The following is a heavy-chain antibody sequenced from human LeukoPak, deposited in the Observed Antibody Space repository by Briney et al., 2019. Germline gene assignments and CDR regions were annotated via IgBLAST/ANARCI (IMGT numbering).Heavy chain of an antibody. V-gene: IGHV4-39*06. J-gene: IGHJ4*02. Sequence: SETLSLTCTVSGGSISSGSYYWGWIRQPPGKGLEWIGSIYYSGSTYYNPSLKSRVTISVDTSKNQFPLKLSSVTAADTAVYYCARDPRGYCSGGSCYSPDYWGQGTLVTVSS. CDR2: IYYSGST. CDR1: GGSISSGSYY. D-gene: IGHD2-15*01. CDR3: ARDPRGYCSGGSCYSPDY.